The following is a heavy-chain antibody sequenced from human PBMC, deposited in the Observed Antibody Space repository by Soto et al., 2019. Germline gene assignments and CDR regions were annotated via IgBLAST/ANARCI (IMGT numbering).Heavy chain of an antibody. Sequence: GASVKVSCKXSGYTFTSYDIYWVRQATGQGLEWMGWMNPSTGNSGYAQKFQGRVTMTSDTSISTAHMELSSLRSEDTAVYYCARRAETNGWNGFGADKYYFDFWGQGTLVTVSS. CDR3: ARRAETNGWNGFGADKYYFDF. J-gene: IGHJ4*02. CDR2: MNPSTGNS. V-gene: IGHV1-8*01. CDR1: GYTFTSYD. D-gene: IGHD1-1*01.